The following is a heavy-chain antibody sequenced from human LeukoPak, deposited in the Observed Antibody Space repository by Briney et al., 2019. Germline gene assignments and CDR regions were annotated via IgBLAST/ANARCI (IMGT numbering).Heavy chain of an antibody. D-gene: IGHD3-10*01. CDR3: ARDVRPMVRGVIGYNWFDP. V-gene: IGHV4-34*01. Sequence: SETLSLTCAVYGGSFSGYYWSWIRQPPGKGLEWIGEINHSGSTNYNPSLKSRVTISVDTSKNQFSLKLSSVTAADTAVYYCARDVRPMVRGVIGYNWFDPWGQGTLVTVSS. CDR2: INHSGST. J-gene: IGHJ5*02. CDR1: GGSFSGYY.